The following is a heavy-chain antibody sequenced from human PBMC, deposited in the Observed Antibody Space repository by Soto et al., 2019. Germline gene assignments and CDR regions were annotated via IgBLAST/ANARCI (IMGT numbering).Heavy chain of an antibody. Sequence: PSETLSLTCAVYGGSFSGYYWSWIRQPPGKGLEWIGEINHSGSTNYNPSLKSRVTISVDTSKNQFSLKLSSVTAADTAVYYCARGLQGLHLGELSQYYFDYWGQGTLVTVSS. V-gene: IGHV4-34*01. J-gene: IGHJ4*02. CDR2: INHSGST. CDR3: ARGLQGLHLGELSQYYFDY. CDR1: GGSFSGYY. D-gene: IGHD3-16*02.